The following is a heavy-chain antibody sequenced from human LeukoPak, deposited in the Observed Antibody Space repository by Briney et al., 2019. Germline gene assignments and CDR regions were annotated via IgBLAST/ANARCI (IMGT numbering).Heavy chain of an antibody. J-gene: IGHJ4*02. D-gene: IGHD6-13*01. CDR3: ARTSRQQLLVYFDY. CDR2: INTNTGNP. CDR1: GYTFTSYA. V-gene: IGHV7-4-1*02. Sequence: VASVKVSCKASGYTFTSYAMNWVRQAPGQGLEWMGWINTNTGNPTYAQGFTGRFVFSLDTSVSTAYLQISSLKAEDTAVYYCARTSRQQLLVYFDYWGQGTLVTVSS.